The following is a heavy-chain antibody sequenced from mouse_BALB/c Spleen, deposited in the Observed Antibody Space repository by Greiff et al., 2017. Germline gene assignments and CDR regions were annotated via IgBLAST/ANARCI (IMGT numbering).Heavy chain of an antibody. CDR3: AREDDYYYAMDY. V-gene: IGHV2-9*02. J-gene: IGHJ4*01. CDR2: IWAGGST. Sequence: VQLQQSGPGLVAPSQTLSITCTVSGFSLTSYGVNWVRQPPGKGLEWLGVIWAGGSTNYNSALMSRLGISKDNSKIQLFLHMTNLQTDDTAMYYCAREDDYYYAMDYWGQGTSVTVSS. CDR1: GFSLTSYG. D-gene: IGHD2-4*01.